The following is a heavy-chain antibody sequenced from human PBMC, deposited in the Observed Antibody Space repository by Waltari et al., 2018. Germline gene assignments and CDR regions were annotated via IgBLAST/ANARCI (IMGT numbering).Heavy chain of an antibody. V-gene: IGHV3-7*04. J-gene: IGHJ4*02. CDR2: INQDGSGE. CDR1: GFTFSNFW. Sequence: EVQLVESGGGLVQPGGSLRLSCAAPGFTFSNFWMSWARQAPGKGLEWVANINQDGSGEYYVDSVKGRFTISRDNAKNSLYLQMNSLRAEDTAVYYCQRGDYWGQGTLVTVSS. CDR3: QRGDY.